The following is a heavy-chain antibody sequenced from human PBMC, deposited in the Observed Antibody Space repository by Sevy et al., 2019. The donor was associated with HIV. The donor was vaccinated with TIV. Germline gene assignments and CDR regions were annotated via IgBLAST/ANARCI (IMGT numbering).Heavy chain of an antibody. J-gene: IGHJ4*02. CDR1: GFTFTSYS. Sequence: GGSLRLSCEASGFTFTSYSMNWVRQAPGKGLEWVSSISSYSYISYADSVKGRFTVSRDNAKNSLYLQMSSLGAEDMSVYYCARDGGNYFDYWGQGTLVTVSS. CDR3: ARDGGNYFDY. V-gene: IGHV3-21*01. CDR2: ISSYSYI. D-gene: IGHD3-16*01.